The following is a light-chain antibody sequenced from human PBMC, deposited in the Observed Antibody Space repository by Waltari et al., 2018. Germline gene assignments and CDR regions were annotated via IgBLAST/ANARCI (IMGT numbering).Light chain of an antibody. Sequence: EIVLTQSPATLSLSPGDRATLSCRASQSVGNYLAWYQQKPGQAPRLLIYDTSTRATGVPARFSGSGSGTDFTLTISSLEPEDFAVYYCQQFNTGYSFGQGTKLEI. V-gene: IGKV3-11*01. J-gene: IGKJ2*01. CDR1: QSVGNY. CDR2: DTS. CDR3: QQFNTGYS.